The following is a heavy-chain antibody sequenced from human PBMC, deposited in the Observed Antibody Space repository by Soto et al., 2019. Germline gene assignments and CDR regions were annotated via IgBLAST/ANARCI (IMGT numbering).Heavy chain of an antibody. CDR1: GFTFSGYW. CDR3: GRVFGAYNFVDW. J-gene: IGHJ4*02. Sequence: EVLLVESGGGLVQPGGSMRLSCAASGFTFSGYWMSWVRQAPGKGLEWVANIRYDESEQHYVDSVEGRFTISRDNAKNLLFLQLHGLRAEGTAVYFCGRVFGAYNFVDWWGQGTLVTVSS. CDR2: IRYDESEQ. V-gene: IGHV3-7*01. D-gene: IGHD3-3*01.